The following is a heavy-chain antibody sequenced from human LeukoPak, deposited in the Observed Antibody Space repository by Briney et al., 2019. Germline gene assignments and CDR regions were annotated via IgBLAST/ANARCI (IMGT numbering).Heavy chain of an antibody. V-gene: IGHV4-4*07. CDR3: ARECDIVVVPAAYDAFDI. CDR1: GGSISSYY. Sequence: PSETLSLTCTVSGGSISSYYWSWIRQPAGKGLEWIGRIYTSGSTNYNPSLKSRVTISVDKSKNQFSLKLSSVTAADTAVYYCARECDIVVVPAAYDAFDIWGQGTMVTVSS. J-gene: IGHJ3*02. D-gene: IGHD2-2*01. CDR2: IYTSGST.